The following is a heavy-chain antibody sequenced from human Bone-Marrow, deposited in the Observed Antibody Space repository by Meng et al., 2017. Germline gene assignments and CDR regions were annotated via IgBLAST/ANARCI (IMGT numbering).Heavy chain of an antibody. V-gene: IGHV3-23*04. J-gene: IGHJ4*02. Sequence: VQLVGSVGGLGQPGGSLRHSRAASLFTFSSYWVSWVRQAPGKGLEWVSALSGGGFTTYYADSVKGRFAISRHNSKNTLYLQMNSLRAEDTALYYCAKYSYGLGDYLDYWGQGALVTVSS. CDR3: AKYSYGLGDYLDY. D-gene: IGHD3-10*01. CDR1: LFTFSSYW. CDR2: LSGGGFTT.